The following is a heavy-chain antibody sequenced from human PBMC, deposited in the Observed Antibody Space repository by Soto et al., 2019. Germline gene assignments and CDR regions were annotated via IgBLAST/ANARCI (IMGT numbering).Heavy chain of an antibody. J-gene: IGHJ4*02. CDR1: GFTFSTYW. Sequence: GGSLRLSCAASGFTFSTYWMSWVRQAPGKGLEWVANIKHDGSATYYVDSMKGRFTIYRGNVKDSLYLQMNSLRAEDTAVYYCAREGRITDFWGQGALVTVS. CDR3: AREGRITDF. CDR2: IKHDGSAT. V-gene: IGHV3-7*01. D-gene: IGHD3-16*01.